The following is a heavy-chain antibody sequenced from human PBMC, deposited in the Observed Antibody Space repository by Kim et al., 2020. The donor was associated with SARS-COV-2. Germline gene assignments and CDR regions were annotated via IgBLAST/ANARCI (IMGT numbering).Heavy chain of an antibody. CDR3: ARGRATNFDY. CDR2: ISSGSGTI. CDR1: GFTFTGYS. D-gene: IGHD5-12*01. V-gene: IGHV3-48*02. J-gene: IGHJ4*02. Sequence: GGSLRLSCAGSGFTFTGYSMNWVRQAPGKGLEWISYISSGSGTIYYADSVKGRFTISRDNAKNSLSLQMNSLRDEDTAVYYCARGRATNFDYWGQGTLVTVSS.